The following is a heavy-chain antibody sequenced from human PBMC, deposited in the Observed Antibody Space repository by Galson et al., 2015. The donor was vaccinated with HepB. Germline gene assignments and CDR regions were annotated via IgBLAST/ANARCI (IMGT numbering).Heavy chain of an antibody. CDR3: ARDPTTAVGPSFDY. D-gene: IGHD1-14*01. CDR2: ISSFGGNT. V-gene: IGHV3-23*01. CDR1: GFTFSSYA. Sequence: SLRLSCAASGFTFSSYAMSWVRQAPGKGLEWVSGISSFGGNTYYADSVKGRFTISRDNSKNTLYLQMNSLRAEDTAIYYCARDPTTAVGPSFDYWGQGTLVTVSS. J-gene: IGHJ4*02.